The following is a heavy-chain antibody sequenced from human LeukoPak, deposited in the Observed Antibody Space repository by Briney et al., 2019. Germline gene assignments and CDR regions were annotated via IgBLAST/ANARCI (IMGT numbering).Heavy chain of an antibody. CDR2: IYHSGST. CDR1: GGSISSGGYS. Sequence: SETLSLTCAVSGGSISSGGYSWSWVRQPPGEGLEWIGYIYHSGSTYYNPSLKSRVTISVDKSKNQFSLKLSSVTAADTAVYYCAREGGIGNWFDPWGQGTLVTVSS. CDR3: AREGGIGNWFDP. V-gene: IGHV4-30-2*01. D-gene: IGHD1-26*01. J-gene: IGHJ5*02.